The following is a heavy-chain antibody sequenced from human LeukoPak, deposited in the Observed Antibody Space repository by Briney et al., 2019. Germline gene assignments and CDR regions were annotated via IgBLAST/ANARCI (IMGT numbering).Heavy chain of an antibody. CDR3: ARHSGEEDFWSGYYPNYFDY. J-gene: IGHJ4*02. V-gene: IGHV4-39*01. CDR2: IYYSGST. D-gene: IGHD3-3*01. CDR1: GGSISSSSYY. Sequence: KTSETLSLTCTVSGGSISSSSYYWGWIRQPPGKGLEWIGSIYYSGSTYYNPSLKSRVTISVDTSKNQFSLKLSSVTAADTAVYYCARHSGEEDFWSGYYPNYFDYWGQGTLVTVSS.